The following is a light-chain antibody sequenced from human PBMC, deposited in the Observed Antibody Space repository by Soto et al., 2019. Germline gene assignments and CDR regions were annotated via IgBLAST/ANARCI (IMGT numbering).Light chain of an antibody. CDR1: SSDIGAYNY. CDR2: DVS. V-gene: IGLV2-14*03. J-gene: IGLJ2*01. Sequence: QSALTQPASVSGSPGQSITISCTGTSSDIGAYNYVSWYQQHPGKAPKLMIYDVSNRPSGVSDRFSGSKSGTTASLTISGLEAEDEADYYCISFTSSNTCVFGGGTKLTVL. CDR3: ISFTSSNTCV.